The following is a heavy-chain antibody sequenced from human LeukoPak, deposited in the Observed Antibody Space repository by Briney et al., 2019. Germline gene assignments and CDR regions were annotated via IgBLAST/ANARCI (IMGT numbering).Heavy chain of an antibody. J-gene: IGHJ4*02. V-gene: IGHV4-4*09. D-gene: IGHD7-27*01. CDR2: IYASGTT. CDR1: GDSISSSY. CDR3: ARHPLGPLSRFDY. Sequence: SETLSLTCTVSGDSISSSYWSWIRQPPGKGLEWIGYIYASGTTNYNPSLKSRVTISVATSKNQFYLKLNSVTAADTAVYYCARHPLGPLSRFDYWGQGTLATVSS.